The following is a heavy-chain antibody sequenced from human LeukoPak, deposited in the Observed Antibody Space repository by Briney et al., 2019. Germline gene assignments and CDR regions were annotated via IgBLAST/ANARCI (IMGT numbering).Heavy chain of an antibody. CDR2: IYSSGTT. CDR3: AKDDSGFWYFDL. J-gene: IGHJ2*01. Sequence: SETLSLTCTVSGGSISNYYWSWIRQPPGKGLEWIGYIYSSGTTNYNPSLKSRVTISVDTSKNQFSLKLTSVTAADTAVYYCAKDDSGFWYFDLWGRGTLVTVS. D-gene: IGHD3-10*01. CDR1: GGSISNYY. V-gene: IGHV4-59*01.